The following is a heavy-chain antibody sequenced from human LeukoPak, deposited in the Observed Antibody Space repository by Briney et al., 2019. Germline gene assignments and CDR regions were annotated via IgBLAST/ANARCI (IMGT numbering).Heavy chain of an antibody. CDR2: ISSSGSYI. D-gene: IGHD6-19*01. Sequence: PGGSLRLSCAASGFTFSSYSMNWVRQAPGKGLEWVSSISSSGSYIYYADSVKGRFTISRDNAKNSLYLQMNSLRAEDTAVYYCARDQNRESGWYGGSGAFDIWGQGTMVTVSS. CDR3: ARDQNRESGWYGGSGAFDI. CDR1: GFTFSSYS. V-gene: IGHV3-21*01. J-gene: IGHJ3*02.